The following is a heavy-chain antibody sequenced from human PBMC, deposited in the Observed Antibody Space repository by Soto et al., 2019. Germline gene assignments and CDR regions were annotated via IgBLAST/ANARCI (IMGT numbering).Heavy chain of an antibody. Sequence: QLQLQESGPGLVKPSETLSLTCSVSGGSISTDSYNWDWIRQSPGKGLEWIGTIYYDGTPSYNPSIKSQVTISVDTSRNHFSLKVKSVTAADTAMYYCARFFGNAFDVWGQGTMVKVSS. J-gene: IGHJ3*01. CDR3: ARFFGNAFDV. CDR1: GGSISTDSYN. V-gene: IGHV4-39*02. CDR2: IYYDGTP. D-gene: IGHD3-3*01.